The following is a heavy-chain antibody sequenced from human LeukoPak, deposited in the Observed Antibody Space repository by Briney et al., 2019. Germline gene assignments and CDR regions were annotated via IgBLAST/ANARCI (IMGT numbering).Heavy chain of an antibody. Sequence: PGRSLRLSCAASGFTFSSYGMHWVRQAPGKGLEWVAVIWYDGSNKYYADSVKGRFTISRDNAKNTLYLQMNSLRAEDTAVYYCAREYSSSRYFDYWGQGTLVTVSS. CDR2: IWYDGSNK. V-gene: IGHV3-33*01. D-gene: IGHD6-6*01. J-gene: IGHJ4*02. CDR1: GFTFSSYG. CDR3: AREYSSSRYFDY.